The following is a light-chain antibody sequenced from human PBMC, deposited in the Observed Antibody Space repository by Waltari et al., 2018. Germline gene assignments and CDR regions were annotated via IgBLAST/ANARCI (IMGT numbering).Light chain of an antibody. Sequence: AIRMTQSPSSLSASTGDKITITCRASQDTRSYLGRYQQKPGKAPKLLVYAATSLQTGVPSRFSASGSGTDFSLTISNLQSEDFAIYHCQQYYSYPRTFGQGTKVEVK. CDR3: QQYYSYPRT. CDR2: AAT. CDR1: QDTRSY. J-gene: IGKJ1*01. V-gene: IGKV1-8*01.